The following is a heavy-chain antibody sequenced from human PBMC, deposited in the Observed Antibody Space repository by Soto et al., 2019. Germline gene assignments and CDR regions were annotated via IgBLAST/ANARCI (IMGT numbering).Heavy chain of an antibody. CDR1: GVTFSSYS. D-gene: IGHD3-9*01. V-gene: IGHV3-48*01. Sequence: WGSLRLSCAASGVTFSSYSMNWVRKAPGKGLEWVSYISSSSSTIYYADSVKGRFTISRDNAKNSLYLQMNSLRAEDTAVYYCARGGGYDILTGYYIWGQGTLVTVSS. CDR3: ARGGGYDILTGYYI. CDR2: ISSSSSTI. J-gene: IGHJ4*02.